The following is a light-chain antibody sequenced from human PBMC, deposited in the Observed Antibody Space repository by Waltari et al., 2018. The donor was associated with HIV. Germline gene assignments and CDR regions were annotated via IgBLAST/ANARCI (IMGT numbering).Light chain of an antibody. J-gene: IGLJ3*02. CDR3: GTWDSSLVWV. CDR2: ENN. CDR1: SSNIGNNY. Sequence: QSVLTQPPSVSAAPGQKVTISCSGSSSNIGNNYVSWYQQLPGTAPKLLIYENNKRPSGFPDRFSGSKSGTSATLGSTGLQTGDEADYYCGTWDSSLVWVFGGGTKLTVL. V-gene: IGLV1-51*02.